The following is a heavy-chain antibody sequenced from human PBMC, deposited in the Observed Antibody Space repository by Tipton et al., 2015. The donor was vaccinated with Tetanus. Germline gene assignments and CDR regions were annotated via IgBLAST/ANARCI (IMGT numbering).Heavy chain of an antibody. Sequence: TLSLTCSVSGASLRSGDYNWNWIRQPPGKGLEWLAYISDSGLSNSNYFLKSRITISRDTSRNQFSLKLTSVTAADTAVYYCTRANHEFPKKGPFDSWGQGTLVIVS. CDR1: GASLRSGDYN. V-gene: IGHV4-61*08. CDR3: TRANHEFPKKGPFDS. CDR2: ISDSGLS. J-gene: IGHJ4*02. D-gene: IGHD3-10*01.